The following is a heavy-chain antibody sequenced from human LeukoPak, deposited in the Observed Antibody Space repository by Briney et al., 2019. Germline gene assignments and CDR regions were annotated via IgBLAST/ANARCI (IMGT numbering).Heavy chain of an antibody. CDR2: IYPGDSDT. V-gene: IGHV5-51*01. Sequence: GESLKISCKGSGYSFTSYWIGWVRQMPGKGLEWMGIIYPGDSDTRYSPSFQGQVTISADKSISTAYLQWSSLKASDTAMYYCARPPVGYCSSTSCYFDAFDTWGQGTMVTVSS. CDR1: GYSFTSYW. D-gene: IGHD2-2*01. J-gene: IGHJ3*02. CDR3: ARPPVGYCSSTSCYFDAFDT.